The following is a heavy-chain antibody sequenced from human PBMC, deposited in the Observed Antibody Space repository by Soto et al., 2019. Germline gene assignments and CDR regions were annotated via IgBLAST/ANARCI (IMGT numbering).Heavy chain of an antibody. CDR1: GGSISSGGYY. V-gene: IGHV4-31*03. J-gene: IGHJ4*02. Sequence: PSETLSLTCTVSGGSISSGGYYWSWIRQHPGKGLEWIGYIYYSGSTYYNPSLKSRVTISVDTSKNQFSLKLSSVTAADTAVYYCASSEIWDYYDSSGYYGPRKFDYWGQGTLVTVSS. CDR3: ASSEIWDYYDSSGYYGPRKFDY. D-gene: IGHD3-22*01. CDR2: IYYSGST.